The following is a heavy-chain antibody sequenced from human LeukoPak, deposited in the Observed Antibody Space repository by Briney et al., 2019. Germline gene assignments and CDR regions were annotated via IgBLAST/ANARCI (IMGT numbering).Heavy chain of an antibody. V-gene: IGHV3-23*01. CDR2: ISGSGGST. CDR1: GFTFSSYA. Sequence: PGGSLRLSCAASGFTFSSYAMSWVRQAPGKGLEWVSAISGSGGSTYYADSVKGRLTISRDNSKNTLYLQMNSLRAEDTAVYYCAKDLYSSGWFPFDYWGQGTLVTVSS. J-gene: IGHJ4*02. CDR3: AKDLYSSGWFPFDY. D-gene: IGHD6-19*01.